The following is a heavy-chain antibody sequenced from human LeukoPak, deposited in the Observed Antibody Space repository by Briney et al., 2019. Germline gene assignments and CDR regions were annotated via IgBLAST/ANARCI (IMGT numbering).Heavy chain of an antibody. J-gene: IGHJ4*02. V-gene: IGHV3-7*01. D-gene: IGHD7-27*01. CDR1: GFTFSSYW. CDR3: AREGTLRAHWDPFDY. CDR2: IKTDGSEK. Sequence: PGGSLRLSCVASGFTFSSYWMSWARQAPGKGLEWVAIIKTDGSEKYYVDSMKGRFTISRDNARNSLYLQMNSLRGEDTAVYYCAREGTLRAHWDPFDYWGQGTLVTVSS.